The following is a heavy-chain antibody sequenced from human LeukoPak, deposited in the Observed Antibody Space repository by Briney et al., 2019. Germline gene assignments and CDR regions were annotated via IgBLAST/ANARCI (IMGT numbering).Heavy chain of an antibody. CDR2: VYYDGTS. V-gene: IGHV4-39*01. J-gene: IGHJ4*02. D-gene: IGHD2/OR15-2a*01. Sequence: PSETLSLTCTVSGASINSHSYYWGWIRQAPGKGLEWIGSVYYDGTSYSNPSLKGRAAVFVDTSRDQFSLDLSFVTAADTALYYCVRHISTNTGYFDSCGQGILVSVSS. CDR3: VRHISTNTGYFDS. CDR1: GASINSHSYY.